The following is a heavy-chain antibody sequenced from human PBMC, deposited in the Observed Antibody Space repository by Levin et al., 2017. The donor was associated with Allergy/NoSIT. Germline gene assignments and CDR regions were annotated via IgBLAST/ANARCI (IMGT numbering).Heavy chain of an antibody. Sequence: SETLSLTCTVSGGSIRDYYWSWVRQPPGKGLEWIGYIYDSGTTNNNPSLKNRVTISVDTSKNQFSLKLTSVTAADTAVYYCVREGFYCSGTRGYGWFDPWGQGTLVTVSS. V-gene: IGHV4-59*01. CDR1: GGSIRDYY. J-gene: IGHJ5*02. CDR2: IYDSGTT. D-gene: IGHD2-15*01. CDR3: VREGFYCSGTRGYGWFDP.